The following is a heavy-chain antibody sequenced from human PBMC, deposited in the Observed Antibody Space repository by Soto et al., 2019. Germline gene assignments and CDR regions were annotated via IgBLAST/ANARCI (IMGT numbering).Heavy chain of an antibody. V-gene: IGHV1-69*02. Sequence: GFSLKVDWKAFGDAFSSYTVSWRLQKTGQGLEWMGRIIPILGIANYAQKFQGRVTITADKSTSTAYMELSSLRSEDMAVYYCARAVVRGVIIEDYWGQGTLVTVSS. CDR3: ARAVVRGVIIEDY. CDR2: IIPILGIA. CDR1: GDAFSSYT. J-gene: IGHJ4*02. D-gene: IGHD3-10*01.